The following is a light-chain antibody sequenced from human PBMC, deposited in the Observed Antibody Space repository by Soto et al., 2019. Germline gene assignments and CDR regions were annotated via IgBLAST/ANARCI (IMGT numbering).Light chain of an antibody. CDR3: QHYNNWPPWT. J-gene: IGKJ1*01. CDR2: GAS. V-gene: IGKV3-15*01. Sequence: EIVMTQSPATLPVSPGERATLSCRASQSVSSNLAWYQQKPGQAPRLLIYGASTRATGIPARFSGSGSGTEFTLTISSLQSEDFAGYYCQHYNNWPPWTFGQGTKVEIK. CDR1: QSVSSN.